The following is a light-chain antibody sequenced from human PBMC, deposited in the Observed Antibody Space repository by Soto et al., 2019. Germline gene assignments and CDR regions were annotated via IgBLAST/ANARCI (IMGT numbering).Light chain of an antibody. CDR3: QHYNTWPPWT. J-gene: IGKJ1*01. CDR1: QSVSSN. CDR2: GAS. Sequence: EIVMTQSPATLSVSPGERATLSCRASQSVSSNLAWYQQKPGQAPRLLIYGASTRATGIPARFSGSGSGTDFTLTISSLQSEDFADYYCQHYNTWPPWTFGQGTKVDIK. V-gene: IGKV3-15*01.